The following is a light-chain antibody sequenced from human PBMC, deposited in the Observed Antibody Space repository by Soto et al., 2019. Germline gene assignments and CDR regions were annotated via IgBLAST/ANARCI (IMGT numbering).Light chain of an antibody. Sequence: EVVMTQSPATLSVSPGERATLSCRASQSVSSNLAWYQQKSGQAPRLLIYDASTGATGIPARFSGSGSGTEFSLTIKSMQSEDSAVYYCQQYNSWPPENTFGQGTKLEIK. V-gene: IGKV3-15*01. CDR2: DAS. CDR3: QQYNSWPPENT. CDR1: QSVSSN. J-gene: IGKJ2*01.